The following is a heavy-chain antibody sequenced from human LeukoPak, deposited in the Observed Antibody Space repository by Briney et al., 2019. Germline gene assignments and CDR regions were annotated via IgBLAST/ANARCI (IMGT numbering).Heavy chain of an antibody. J-gene: IGHJ4*02. CDR1: GGSISSGGYS. D-gene: IGHD3-10*01. CDR2: IYYSGST. V-gene: IGHV4-61*08. CDR3: ASDFGDY. Sequence: SQTLSLTCAVSGGSISSGGYSWSWIRQPPGKGLEWIGYIYYSGSTNYNPSLKSRVTISVDTSKNQFSLKLRSVTAADTAVYYCASDFGDYWGQGILVTVSS.